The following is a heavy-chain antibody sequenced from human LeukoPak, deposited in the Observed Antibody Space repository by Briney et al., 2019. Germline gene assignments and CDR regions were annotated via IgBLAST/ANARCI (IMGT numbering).Heavy chain of an antibody. Sequence: AGSLRLPSAAYVFTFSSYAMSWVRQAPGQGLEWGSAISGSGGSTYYADSVKVRLTISRANSKDTLYLQMNSLRAEDRAVYYWAKERVAYGEFADYFDYWGQGTLVTVSS. J-gene: IGHJ4*02. CDR1: VFTFSSYA. D-gene: IGHD4-17*01. CDR2: ISGSGGST. CDR3: AKERVAYGEFADYFDY. V-gene: IGHV3-23*01.